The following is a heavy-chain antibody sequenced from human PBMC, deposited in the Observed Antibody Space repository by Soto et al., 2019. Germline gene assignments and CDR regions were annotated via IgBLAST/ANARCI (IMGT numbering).Heavy chain of an antibody. CDR2: IWYDGSNK. CDR3: ARDGGSHGLSYFDS. Sequence: VQLVESGGGVVQPGRSLRLSCVASGSTFSKFGMHWVRQAPGKGPEWVAVIWYDGSNKYYGESVKGRFSISRDNSKNTVYLDISSLRTEDTAVYYCARDGGSHGLSYFDSWGQGSLVIVSS. J-gene: IGHJ4*02. CDR1: GSTFSKFG. V-gene: IGHV3-33*01. D-gene: IGHD3-16*01.